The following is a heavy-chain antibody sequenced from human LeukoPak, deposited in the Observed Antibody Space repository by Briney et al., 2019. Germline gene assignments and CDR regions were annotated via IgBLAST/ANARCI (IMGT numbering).Heavy chain of an antibody. CDR3: ARGAIVAGTGAFDY. Sequence: GGSLRLSCAASGFTFSSNYMSWVRQAPGKGLEWVSVIYSGGSTYYADSVKGRFTISRDNSKNTLYLQMNSLRAEDTAVYYCARGAIVAGTGAFDYWGQGTLVTVSS. CDR1: GFTFSSNY. J-gene: IGHJ4*02. CDR2: IYSGGST. D-gene: IGHD6-19*01. V-gene: IGHV3-53*01.